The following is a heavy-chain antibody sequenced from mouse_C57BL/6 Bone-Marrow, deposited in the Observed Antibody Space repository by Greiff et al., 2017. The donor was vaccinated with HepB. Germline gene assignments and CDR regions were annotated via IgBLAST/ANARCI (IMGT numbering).Heavy chain of an antibody. CDR2: LWSGGST. D-gene: IGHD2-5*01. V-gene: IGHV2-2*01. CDR1: GFSLTSYG. J-gene: IGHJ3*01. Sequence: VKLVESGPGLVQPSQSLSITCTVSGFSLTSYGVHWVRQYPGKGLEWLGVLWSGGSTDYNAAFISRLSISKDNSKSQVFFKMNSLQADDTAIYYCARKIVTTCWFAYWGQGTLVTVSA. CDR3: ARKIVTTCWFAY.